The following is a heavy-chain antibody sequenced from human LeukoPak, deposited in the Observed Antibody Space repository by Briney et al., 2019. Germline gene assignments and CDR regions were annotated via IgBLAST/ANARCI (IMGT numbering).Heavy chain of an antibody. D-gene: IGHD3-16*01. Sequence: QPGGSLRLSCAASGFTFSSYDMHWVRQAPGKGLEWVSLISGDGGSTYYADSVRGRFTISRDNSKNSLYLQMNSLRTEDTALYYCANQASPRGIYFDYWGQGTLVTVSS. CDR1: GFTFSSYD. J-gene: IGHJ4*02. V-gene: IGHV3-43*02. CDR2: ISGDGGST. CDR3: ANQASPRGIYFDY.